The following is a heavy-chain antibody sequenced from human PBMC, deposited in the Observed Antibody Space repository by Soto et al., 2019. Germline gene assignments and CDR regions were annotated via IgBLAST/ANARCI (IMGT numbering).Heavy chain of an antibody. CDR1: GFTFSNAW. D-gene: IGHD1-26*01. CDR3: SVVGATSSWNPYYYYYYGMDV. Sequence: NPGGSLRLSCAASGFTFSNAWMNWVRQAPGKGLEWVGRIKSKTDGGTTDYAAPVKGRFTISRDDSKNTLYLQMNSLKTEDTAVYYCSVVGATSSWNPYYYYYYGMDVWGQGTTVTVSS. V-gene: IGHV3-15*07. CDR2: IKSKTDGGTT. J-gene: IGHJ6*02.